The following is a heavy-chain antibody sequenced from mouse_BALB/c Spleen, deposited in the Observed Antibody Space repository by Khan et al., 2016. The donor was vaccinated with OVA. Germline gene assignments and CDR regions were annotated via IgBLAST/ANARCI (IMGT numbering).Heavy chain of an antibody. D-gene: IGHD2-2*01. CDR1: GYTFTSYW. CDR2: IYPGNSDT. J-gene: IGHJ3*01. CDR3: KRFGYLVAY. Sequence: VQLQQSGTVLARPGTSVKMSCKASGYTFTSYWMHWVKQRPGQGLEWIGAIYPGNSDTSYNQKFKGKAKLNAVTSTSTAYLELSSLTNEDSAVYYCKRFGYLVAYWGQGTLVTVSA. V-gene: IGHV1-5*01.